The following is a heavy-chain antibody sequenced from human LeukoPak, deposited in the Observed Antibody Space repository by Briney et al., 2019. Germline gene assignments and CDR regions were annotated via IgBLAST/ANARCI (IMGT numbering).Heavy chain of an antibody. V-gene: IGHV1-69*13. Sequence: ASVKVSCKASGGTFNSYAISWVRQAPGQGLEWMGGIIPIFGTANYAQNFQGRVTITADESTSTAYMELSSLRSEDTAVYYCARAWALSTMVRGVITVGDAFDIWGQGTMVTVSS. CDR1: GGTFNSYA. J-gene: IGHJ3*02. D-gene: IGHD3-10*01. CDR3: ARAWALSTMVRGVITVGDAFDI. CDR2: IIPIFGTA.